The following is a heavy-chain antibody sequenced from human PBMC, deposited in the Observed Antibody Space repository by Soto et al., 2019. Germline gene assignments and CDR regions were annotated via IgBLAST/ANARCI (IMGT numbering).Heavy chain of an antibody. V-gene: IGHV4-59*01. Sequence: SETLSLTCTVSGGSISSYYWSWIRQPPGKGLEWIGYIYYSGSTNYNPSPKSRVTISVDTSKNQFSLKLSSVTAADTAFYFCARDFAGRGPFDPWGQGTLVTVSS. J-gene: IGHJ5*02. CDR2: IYYSGST. CDR1: GGSISSYY. D-gene: IGHD1-26*01. CDR3: ARDFAGRGPFDP.